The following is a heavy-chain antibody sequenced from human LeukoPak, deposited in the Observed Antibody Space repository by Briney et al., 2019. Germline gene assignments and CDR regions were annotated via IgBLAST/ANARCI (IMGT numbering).Heavy chain of an antibody. Sequence: PGGSLRLSCAASGFTFSDYYMSWIRQAPGKGLEWVAYISRSGSTIYYADSVKGRFTISRDNAKNSLYLQMNSLRAEDTAVYYCARGLPSIPMVRGAFDYWGQGTLVTVSS. CDR2: ISRSGSTI. CDR1: GFTFSDYY. CDR3: ARGLPSIPMVRGAFDY. D-gene: IGHD3-10*01. V-gene: IGHV3-11*01. J-gene: IGHJ4*02.